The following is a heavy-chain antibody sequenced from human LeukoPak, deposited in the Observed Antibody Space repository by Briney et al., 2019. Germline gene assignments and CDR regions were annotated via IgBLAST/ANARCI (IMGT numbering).Heavy chain of an antibody. CDR2: IHYTGRT. Sequence: PSETLSLTCTVSGGSISGYYWSWFRQPPGQGLEWIAHIHYTGRTTYNPSLKSRVTISLDTSKNQFSLKVTSVTAADTAVYYCARHQSYGDYALDYWDPPTLKTVSS. D-gene: IGHD4-17*01. V-gene: IGHV4-59*08. J-gene: IGHJ4*02. CDR3: ARHQSYGDYALDY. CDR1: GGSISGYY.